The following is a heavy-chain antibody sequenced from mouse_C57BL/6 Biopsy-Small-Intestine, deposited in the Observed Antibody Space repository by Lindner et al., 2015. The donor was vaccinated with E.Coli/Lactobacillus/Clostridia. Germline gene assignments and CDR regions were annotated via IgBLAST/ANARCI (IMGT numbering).Heavy chain of an antibody. CDR1: GYTFTTYP. Sequence: VQLQESGAELVKPGASVKMSCKASGYTFTTYPIEWMKQNHGKSLEWIGNFHPYNDDTKYNEKFKGKATLTVEESSGTVYLDLSRLTSDDSAVYYCARGSNFDAMDYWGQGTSVTVSS. CDR3: ARGSNFDAMDY. D-gene: IGHD2-5*01. V-gene: IGHV1-47*01. CDR2: FHPYNDDT. J-gene: IGHJ4*01.